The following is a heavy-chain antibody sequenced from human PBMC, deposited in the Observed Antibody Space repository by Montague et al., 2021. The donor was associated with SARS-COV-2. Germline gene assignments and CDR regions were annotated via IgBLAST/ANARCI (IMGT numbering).Heavy chain of an antibody. D-gene: IGHD3-3*01. V-gene: IGHV4-61*01. CDR3: AGDPWRITIFGVVTRYGMDV. CDR2: IYYSGST. J-gene: IGHJ6*02. CDR1: GGSISSSSYY. Sequence: SETLSLTCTVSGGSISSSSYYWGWIRQPPGKGLEWIGYIYYSGSTNYNPSLKSRVTISVDTSKNQFSLKLSSVTAADTAVYYCAGDPWRITIFGVVTRYGMDVWGQGTTVTVSS.